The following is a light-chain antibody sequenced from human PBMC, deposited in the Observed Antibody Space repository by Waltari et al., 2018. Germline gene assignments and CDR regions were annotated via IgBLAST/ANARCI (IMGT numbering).Light chain of an antibody. J-gene: IGKJ1*01. CDR2: NAS. V-gene: IGKV1D-16*01. Sequence: DIQLTQSPSSLSASVGDRLTFTCRASQDISSWLAWYQQKPGKAPNLLIYNASSLQSGVPSRFSGSGSGTDFTLTISSLQPEDFATYYCQQYNSAPRTFGQGTKVEIK. CDR1: QDISSW. CDR3: QQYNSAPRT.